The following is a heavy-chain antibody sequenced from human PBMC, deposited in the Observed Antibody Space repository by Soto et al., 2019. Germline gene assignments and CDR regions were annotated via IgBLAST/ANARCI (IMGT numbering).Heavy chain of an antibody. D-gene: IGHD1-1*01. J-gene: IGHJ6*02. CDR1: GYTFTSYG. Sequence: GASVKVSCKASGYTFTSYGISWLRQAPGQGLEWMGWISAYNGNTNYAQKLQGRVTMTTDTSTSTAYMELRSLRSDDTAVYYCARNEFVEYYYYGMDVWGQGTTVTVSS. V-gene: IGHV1-18*04. CDR3: ARNEFVEYYYYGMDV. CDR2: ISAYNGNT.